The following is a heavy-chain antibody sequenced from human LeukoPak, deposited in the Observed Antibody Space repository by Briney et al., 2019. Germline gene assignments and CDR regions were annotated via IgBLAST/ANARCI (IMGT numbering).Heavy chain of an antibody. Sequence: GGSLKISCKGSGYDFPSYWIGWVRQTPGKGLEWMGIIDPGNSDTRYSPSFQGQVTMSADRSTSTAYLQWSSLKASDTAIYYCARVGSSSWYDFDYWGQGTLVTVSS. J-gene: IGHJ4*02. CDR3: ARVGSSSWYDFDY. CDR2: IDPGNSDT. CDR1: GYDFPSYW. D-gene: IGHD6-13*01. V-gene: IGHV5-51*01.